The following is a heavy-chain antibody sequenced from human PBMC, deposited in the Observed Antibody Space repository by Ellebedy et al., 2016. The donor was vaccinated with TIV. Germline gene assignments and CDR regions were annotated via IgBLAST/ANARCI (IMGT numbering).Heavy chain of an antibody. Sequence: GESLKISCAASEFTFSTYHMHWVRQAPGKGLEWVAVIWYDGTAKFYAESVKGRFTISRDNSQNTLYLEMNSLRADDTALYYCARELGGSGGSDFEYWGQGTLVIVSS. CDR1: EFTFSTYH. D-gene: IGHD2-15*01. J-gene: IGHJ4*02. V-gene: IGHV3-33*01. CDR2: IWYDGTAK. CDR3: ARELGGSGGSDFEY.